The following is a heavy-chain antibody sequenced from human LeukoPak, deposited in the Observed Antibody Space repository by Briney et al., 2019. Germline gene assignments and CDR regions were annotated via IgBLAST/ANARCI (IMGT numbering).Heavy chain of an antibody. V-gene: IGHV1-69*05. CDR3: ARNRELLRAFDI. D-gene: IGHD1-7*01. Sequence: SVKVSCKASGGTFSSYAISWVRQAPGQGLEWMGGIIPIFGTANYAQKFQGRVTITTDESTSTAYMELSSLRSEDTAVYYCARNRELLRAFDIWGQGTMVTVSS. CDR2: IIPIFGTA. CDR1: GGTFSSYA. J-gene: IGHJ3*02.